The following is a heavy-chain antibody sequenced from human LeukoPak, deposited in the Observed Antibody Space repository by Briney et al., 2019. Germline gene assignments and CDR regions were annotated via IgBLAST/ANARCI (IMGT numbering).Heavy chain of an antibody. D-gene: IGHD3-10*01. V-gene: IGHV3-30-3*01. Sequence: GGSLRLSCAASGFTFSSYAMHWVRQAPGKELEWVAVISYDGSNKYYADSVKGRFTISRVNSKNTLYLQMNSLRAEDTAVYYCAREYYYGSGLSIYYYGMDVWGQGTTVTVSS. CDR2: ISYDGSNK. J-gene: IGHJ6*02. CDR1: GFTFSSYA. CDR3: AREYYYGSGLSIYYYGMDV.